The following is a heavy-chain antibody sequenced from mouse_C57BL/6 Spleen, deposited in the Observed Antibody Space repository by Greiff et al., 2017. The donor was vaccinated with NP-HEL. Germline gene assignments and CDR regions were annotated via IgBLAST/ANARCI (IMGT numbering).Heavy chain of an antibody. D-gene: IGHD2-3*01. V-gene: IGHV1-82*01. Sequence: QVQLKESGPELVKPGASVKISCKASGYAFSSSWMNWVQQRPGKGLEWIGRIYPGDGDTTYNGKFQGQATLTADKSSSTAYMQLSSLTSEDAAVDFCARDDGYSFAYWGQGTLVTVSA. CDR3: ARDDGYSFAY. J-gene: IGHJ3*01. CDR2: IYPGDGDT. CDR1: GYAFSSSW.